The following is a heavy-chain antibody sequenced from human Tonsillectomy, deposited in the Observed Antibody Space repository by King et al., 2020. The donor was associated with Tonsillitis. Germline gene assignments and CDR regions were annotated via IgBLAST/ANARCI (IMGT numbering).Heavy chain of an antibody. CDR3: ARDKGAGYYDSGRGAFDV. V-gene: IGHV3-69-1*01. D-gene: IGHD3-22*01. Sequence: VQLVESGGGLVKPGGSLRLSCATSGFSFGEHDMNWVRQAPGKGLDSGKGRFTISRDNAKSSLYLQMNSLRAEDTAGYYCARDKGAGYYDSGRGAFDVWGQGTMVTVSS. CDR1: GFSFGEHD. J-gene: IGHJ3*01.